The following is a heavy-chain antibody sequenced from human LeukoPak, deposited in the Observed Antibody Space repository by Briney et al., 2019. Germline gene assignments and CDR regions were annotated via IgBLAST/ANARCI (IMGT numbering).Heavy chain of an antibody. V-gene: IGHV1-3*01. CDR3: ARVGGSGSYFNWFDP. J-gene: IGHJ5*02. CDR2: INAGNGNT. Sequence: ASVKVSCKASGYTFTCYAMHWVRQAPGQRLEWMGWINAGNGNTKYSQKFQGSVTITRDTSASTANMELSSLRSEDTAVYNCARVGGSGSYFNWFDPWGQGTLVTVSS. CDR1: GYTFTCYA. D-gene: IGHD3-10*01.